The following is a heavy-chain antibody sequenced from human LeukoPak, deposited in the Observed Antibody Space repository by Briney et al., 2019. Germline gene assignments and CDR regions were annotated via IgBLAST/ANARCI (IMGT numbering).Heavy chain of an antibody. V-gene: IGHV3-23*01. Sequence: PGGSLRLSCAASGFTFSNYAMSWVRQAPGKGVDWVSAISGSSGSTYYAGSVKGRFTISRDNSKNTLYLQMSSLRAEDTALYYCAKSDVRVDSGMVYWGQGTLVTVSS. CDR2: ISGSSGST. CDR3: AKSDVRVDSGMVY. D-gene: IGHD5-18*01. J-gene: IGHJ4*02. CDR1: GFTFSNYA.